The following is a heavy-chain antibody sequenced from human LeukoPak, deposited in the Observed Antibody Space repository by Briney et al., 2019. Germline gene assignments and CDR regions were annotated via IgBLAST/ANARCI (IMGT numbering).Heavy chain of an antibody. CDR2: ISGSGGST. Sequence: GGSLRLSCAASGFTFSSYAMSWVRQAPGKGLEWVSAISGSGGSTYYADSVKGRFSISRDNSKNTLYLQMNSLRAEDTAVYYCANSAAPTPYYFDYWGQGTLVTVSS. J-gene: IGHJ4*02. CDR3: ANSAAPTPYYFDY. CDR1: GFTFSSYA. D-gene: IGHD2-2*01. V-gene: IGHV3-23*01.